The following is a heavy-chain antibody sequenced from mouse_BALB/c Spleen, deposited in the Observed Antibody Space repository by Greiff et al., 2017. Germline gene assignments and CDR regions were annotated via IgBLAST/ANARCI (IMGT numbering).Heavy chain of an antibody. Sequence: DVHLVESGGGLVQPGGSLRLSCATSGFTFTDYYMSWVRQPPGKALEWLGFIRNKANGYTTEYSASVKGRFTISRDNSQSILYLQMNTLRAEDSATYYCARDTPDPPFADWGQGTLVTVSA. CDR3: ARDTPDPPFAD. J-gene: IGHJ3*01. V-gene: IGHV7-3*02. CDR1: GFTFTDYY. CDR2: IRNKANGYTT.